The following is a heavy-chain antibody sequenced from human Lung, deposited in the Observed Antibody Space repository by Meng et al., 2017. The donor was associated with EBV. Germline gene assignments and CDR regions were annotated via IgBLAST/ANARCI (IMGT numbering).Heavy chain of an antibody. CDR1: GKPSISNA. CDR3: ARDPDSAVCENCSS. Sequence: CDMKTPKRACKSCCKASGKPSISNALNWLRQAPGQVLEWMGWINPNPGNPTYAQDFTVRYVFSLDTSVSTAYLQISSLKAEDTAVYCCARDPDSAVCENCSSWGQGTLVTVSS. V-gene: IGHV7-4-1*02. CDR2: INPNPGNP. J-gene: IGHJ4*02. D-gene: IGHD6-13*01.